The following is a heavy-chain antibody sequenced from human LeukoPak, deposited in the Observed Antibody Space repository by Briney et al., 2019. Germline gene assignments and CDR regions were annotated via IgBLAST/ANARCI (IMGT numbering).Heavy chain of an antibody. D-gene: IGHD3-3*01. CDR3: AKDQLSYYDFWSGYCPFDY. V-gene: IGHV3-33*06. CDR2: IWYDGSNK. Sequence: GGSLRLSCAASGFTFSSYGMHWVRQAPGKGLEWVAVIWYDGSNKYYADSVKGRFTISRDNSKNTLYLQMNSLRAEDTAVYYCAKDQLSYYDFWSGYCPFDYWGQGTPVTVSS. J-gene: IGHJ4*02. CDR1: GFTFSSYG.